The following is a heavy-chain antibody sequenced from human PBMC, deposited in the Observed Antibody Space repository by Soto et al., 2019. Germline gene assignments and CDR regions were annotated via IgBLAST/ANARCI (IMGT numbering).Heavy chain of an antibody. CDR2: ITATGDRT. J-gene: IGHJ4*02. Sequence: GSLRLSCADSGFRFSSYSMSWVRQTPGKGLEWVAAITATGDRTYYADSVTGRFTISRDNSKKTHYLQMTSLRAEDTAMYYCATMNGYFEYWGQGTPVTVSS. D-gene: IGHD3-22*01. V-gene: IGHV3-23*01. CDR3: ATMNGYFEY. CDR1: GFRFSSYS.